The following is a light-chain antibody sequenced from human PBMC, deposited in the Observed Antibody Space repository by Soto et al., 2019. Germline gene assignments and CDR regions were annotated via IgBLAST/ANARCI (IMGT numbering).Light chain of an antibody. Sequence: IGMSQSPATLSVSQGERATLSCRASQSININLAWYQQKPGQAPRLLIYGASTRATGLPARFSGSGSGTEFTLIISSLQSEDSAVYYCQQYDNWPITFGQGTRLEIK. J-gene: IGKJ5*01. CDR1: QSININ. V-gene: IGKV3-15*01. CDR2: GAS. CDR3: QQYDNWPIT.